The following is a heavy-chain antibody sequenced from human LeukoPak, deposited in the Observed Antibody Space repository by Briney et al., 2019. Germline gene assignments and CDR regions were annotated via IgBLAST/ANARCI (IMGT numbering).Heavy chain of an antibody. J-gene: IGHJ5*02. V-gene: IGHV1-18*01. D-gene: IGHD1-14*01. CDR1: GYTFTSYG. CDR2: ISAYNGNT. CDR3: ARDRRSAEPLSLFDP. Sequence: ASVKVSCKASGYTFTSYGISWVRQAPGQGLEWMGWISAYNGNTNYAQKLQGRVTMTTDTSTSTAYMELRSLRSDDTAVYYCARDRRSAEPLSLFDPWGRGTLVTVSS.